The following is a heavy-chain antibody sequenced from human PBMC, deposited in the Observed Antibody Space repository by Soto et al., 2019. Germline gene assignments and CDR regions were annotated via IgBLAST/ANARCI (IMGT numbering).Heavy chain of an antibody. CDR3: ARAYYDFWSVPDY. CDR1: GYTFTGYY. D-gene: IGHD3-3*01. V-gene: IGHV1-2*02. J-gene: IGHJ4*02. CDR2: INPNSGGT. Sequence: EASVKVSCKASGYTFTGYYMHWVRQAPGQGLEWMGWINPNSGGTNYAQKFQGRVTMTRDTSISTAYMELSRLRSDDTAVYYCARAYYDFWSVPDYWGQGTLVTAPQ.